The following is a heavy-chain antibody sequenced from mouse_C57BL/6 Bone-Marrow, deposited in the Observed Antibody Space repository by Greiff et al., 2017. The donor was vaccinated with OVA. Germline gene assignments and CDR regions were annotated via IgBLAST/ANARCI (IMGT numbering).Heavy chain of an antibody. D-gene: IGHD2-5*01. CDR2: IDPSDSET. CDR1: GYTFTSYW. CDR3: ARSDLSYYSNYEGFAY. Sequence: QVQLQQPGAELVRPGSSVKLSCKASGYTFTSYWMHWVKQRPIQGLEWIGNIDPSDSETNYNQKFKDKATLTVDKSSSTAYMQLSSLTSEDSAVYYCARSDLSYYSNYEGFAYWGQGTLVTVSA. J-gene: IGHJ3*01. V-gene: IGHV1-52*01.